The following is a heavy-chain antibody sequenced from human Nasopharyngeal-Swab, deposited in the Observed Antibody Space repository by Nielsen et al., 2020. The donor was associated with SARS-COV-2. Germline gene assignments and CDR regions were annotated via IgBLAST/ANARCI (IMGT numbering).Heavy chain of an antibody. Sequence: GGSLRLSCSASGFTFSSYSINWVRQAPGKGLEWVSSISSSSSYIYYADSVKGRFTISRDNAKNSLYLQMNSLRAEDTAVYYCATHSSWYYFDYWGQGTLVTVSS. V-gene: IGHV3-21*01. CDR1: GFTFSSYS. CDR3: ATHSSWYYFDY. CDR2: ISSSSSYI. J-gene: IGHJ4*02. D-gene: IGHD6-13*01.